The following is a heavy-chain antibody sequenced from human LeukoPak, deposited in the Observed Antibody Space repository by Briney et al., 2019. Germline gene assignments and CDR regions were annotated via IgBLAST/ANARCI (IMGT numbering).Heavy chain of an antibody. CDR2: INSDGSST. Sequence: GGSLRLSCAASGFTLSSYWMHWVRQAPGKGLVWVSRINSDGSSTSYADSVKGRFTISRDNAKNTLYLQMNSLRAEDTAVYYCARASVAGTLIGYWGQGTLVTVSS. J-gene: IGHJ4*02. CDR1: GFTLSSYW. V-gene: IGHV3-74*01. D-gene: IGHD6-19*01. CDR3: ARASVAGTLIGY.